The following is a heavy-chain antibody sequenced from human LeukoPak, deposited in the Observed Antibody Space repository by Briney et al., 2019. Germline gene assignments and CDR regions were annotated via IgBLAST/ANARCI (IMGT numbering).Heavy chain of an antibody. J-gene: IGHJ4*02. V-gene: IGHV1-69*13. CDR2: IIPIFGTA. D-gene: IGHD2-2*01. Sequence: SVKVSCKASGGTFSSYAINWVRQAPGQGLEWMGGIIPIFGTANYAQKFQGRVTITADESTSTAYMELSSLRSEDTAVYYCARAPVPGLSGHFDYWGQGTLVTVSS. CDR3: ARAPVPGLSGHFDY. CDR1: GGTFSSYA.